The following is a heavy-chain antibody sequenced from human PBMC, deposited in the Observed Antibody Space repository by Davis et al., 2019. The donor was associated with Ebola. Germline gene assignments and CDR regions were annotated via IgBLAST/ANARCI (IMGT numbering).Heavy chain of an antibody. CDR1: GYIFTSYG. D-gene: IGHD6-19*01. J-gene: IGHJ4*02. V-gene: IGHV1-18*01. CDR3: ARGILGQWLVS. Sequence: ASVKVSCKTSGYIFTSYGITWVRQAPGQGLEWMGWISAYNGNTNYAQNVQDRVTMTTDTSTSTAYMELRSLRSDDTAVYYCARGILGQWLVSWGQGTLVTVSS. CDR2: ISAYNGNT.